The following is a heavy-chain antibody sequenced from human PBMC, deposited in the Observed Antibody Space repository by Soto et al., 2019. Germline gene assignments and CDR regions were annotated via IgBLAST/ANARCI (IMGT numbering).Heavy chain of an antibody. CDR1: GFTFSSYA. J-gene: IGHJ4*02. Sequence: GGSLRLSCAASGFTFSSYAMSWVRQAPGKGLEWVSAISGSGGSTYYADSVKGRFTISRDNSKNTLYLQMNSLRAEDTAVYYCAKVSRYCSSTSCYVGYWGQGTLVTVSS. CDR3: AKVSRYCSSTSCYVGY. CDR2: ISGSGGST. V-gene: IGHV3-23*01. D-gene: IGHD2-2*01.